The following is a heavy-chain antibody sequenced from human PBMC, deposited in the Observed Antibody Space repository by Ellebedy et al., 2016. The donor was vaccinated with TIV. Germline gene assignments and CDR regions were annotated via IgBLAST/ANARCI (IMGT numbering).Heavy chain of an antibody. CDR1: GFSFRSYW. V-gene: IGHV3-7*01. CDR2: LSQDGHEK. CDR3: ARRGSYGDYAVQINSWFDP. J-gene: IGHJ5*02. Sequence: PGGSLRLSCLASGFSFRSYWMSWVRQAPGKGLEWVANLSQDGHEKFYVASVKGRFTISRDNAKNSLYLQMNGLRVEDTAVYYCARRGSYGDYAVQINSWFDPWGQGTLVTVSS. D-gene: IGHD4-17*01.